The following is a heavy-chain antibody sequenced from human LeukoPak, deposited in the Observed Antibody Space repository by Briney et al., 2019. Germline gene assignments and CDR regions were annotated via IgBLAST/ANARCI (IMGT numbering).Heavy chain of an antibody. CDR2: IYTSGST. Sequence: PSETLSLTCTVSGGSISSGSYYWSWIRQPAGKGLEWIGRIYTSGSTNYNPSLKSRVTISVDKSKNQFSLKLSSVTAADTAVYYCARAGYSGYDFDYYYYYMDVWGKGTTVTVSS. CDR3: ARAGYSGYDFDYYYYYMDV. CDR1: GGSISSGSYY. D-gene: IGHD5-12*01. V-gene: IGHV4-61*02. J-gene: IGHJ6*03.